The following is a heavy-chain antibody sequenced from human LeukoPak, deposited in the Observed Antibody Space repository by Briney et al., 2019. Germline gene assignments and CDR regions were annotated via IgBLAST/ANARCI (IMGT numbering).Heavy chain of an antibody. D-gene: IGHD2-21*01. CDR1: GFTFSNYG. CDR2: IPYDGSNK. Sequence: GGSLRLSCAASGFTFSNYGMHWVRQAPGKWLEWVAFIPYDGSNKYYADSLQGRFTISRDNSMNTLYLQMSSLRAEDTAIYYCAKDICGGNCYPHGGYWGQGTLVTVSS. CDR3: AKDICGGNCYPHGGY. J-gene: IGHJ4*02. V-gene: IGHV3-30*02.